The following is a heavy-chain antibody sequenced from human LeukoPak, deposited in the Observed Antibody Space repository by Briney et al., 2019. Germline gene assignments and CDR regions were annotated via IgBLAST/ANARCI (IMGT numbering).Heavy chain of an antibody. V-gene: IGHV4-59*01. D-gene: IGHD3-22*01. CDR1: GGSISNYY. CDR2: IHYSGST. Sequence: SETLSLTCTVSGGSISNYYWSWIRQPPGKGLEWIGYIHYSGSTNNNPSLKSRVTISVDTSKNQFSLKLTSVTAADTAVYYCARHLYYYDSSGYRDAFDIWGQGTMVTVSS. CDR3: ARHLYYYDSSGYRDAFDI. J-gene: IGHJ3*02.